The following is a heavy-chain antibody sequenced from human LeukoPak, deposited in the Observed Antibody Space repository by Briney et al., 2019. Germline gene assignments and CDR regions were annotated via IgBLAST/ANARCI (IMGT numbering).Heavy chain of an antibody. V-gene: IGHV4-38-2*01. D-gene: IGHD1-14*01. J-gene: IGHJ4*02. CDR3: ASITDDC. Sequence: ASETLSLTCAVSGYSISSGYYWGWIRQPPGKGLEWIGSIYHSGSTYYNPSLKSRVTISVDTSKNQFSLKLSSVTAADTAVYYCASITDDCWGQGTQVTVSS. CDR2: IYHSGST. CDR1: GYSISSGYY.